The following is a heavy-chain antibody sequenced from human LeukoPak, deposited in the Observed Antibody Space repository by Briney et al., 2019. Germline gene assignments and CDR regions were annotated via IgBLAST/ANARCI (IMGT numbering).Heavy chain of an antibody. Sequence: PSETLSLTCTVSGGSISSSSYYWGWIRQPPGKGLEWIGSIYYSGSTYYNPSLKSRVTISVDTSKNQFSLKLSSVTTADTAVYYCARVGRGTLMATIKGETFDIWGQGTMVTVSS. D-gene: IGHD5-24*01. J-gene: IGHJ3*02. CDR2: IYYSGST. CDR1: GGSISSSSYY. CDR3: ARVGRGTLMATIKGETFDI. V-gene: IGHV4-39*07.